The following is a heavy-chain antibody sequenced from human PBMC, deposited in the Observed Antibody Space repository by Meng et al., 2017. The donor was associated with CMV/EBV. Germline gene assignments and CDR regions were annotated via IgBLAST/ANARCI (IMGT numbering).Heavy chain of an antibody. D-gene: IGHD2-15*01. Sequence: QVQLQASGPVLVKPSQTLSLTCTVSGGSISSGDYYWSWIRQPPGKGLEWIGYIYYSGSTYYNPSLKSRVTISVDTSKNQFSLKLSSVTAADTAVYYCARVYCSGGSCYGNWFDPWGQGTLVTVSS. J-gene: IGHJ5*02. CDR2: IYYSGST. V-gene: IGHV4-30-4*08. CDR1: GGSISSGDYY. CDR3: ARVYCSGGSCYGNWFDP.